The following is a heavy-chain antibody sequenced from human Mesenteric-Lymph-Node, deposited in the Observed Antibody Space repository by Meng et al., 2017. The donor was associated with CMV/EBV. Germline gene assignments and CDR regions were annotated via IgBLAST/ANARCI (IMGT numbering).Heavy chain of an antibody. D-gene: IGHD1-26*01. CDR2: INHSGST. J-gene: IGHJ4*02. CDR1: GGPFSGFY. CDR3: ARVGVGATNVLDY. V-gene: IGHV4-34*01. Sequence: SQTLSLTCGVYGGPFSGFYWSWIRQSPGKGLEWIGEINHSGSTNYNPSLKSRVTISVDTSKNQFSLKLSSVTAADTAVYYCARVGVGATNVLDYWGQGTLVTVSS.